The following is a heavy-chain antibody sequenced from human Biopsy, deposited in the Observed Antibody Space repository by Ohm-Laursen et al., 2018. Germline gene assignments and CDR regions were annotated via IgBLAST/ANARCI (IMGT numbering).Heavy chain of an antibody. Sequence: SQTLSLTCSVSGGSISSGGYYWSWIRQFPGKGLELLGYIYNVESTYYNPSLKSRVLISGDASRNQYSLKLTSVTAADTAVYYCVRDRRDWYEPWGQGTLVIVSS. J-gene: IGHJ5*02. CDR3: VRDRRDWYEP. V-gene: IGHV4-31*03. CDR2: IYNVEST. CDR1: GGSISSGGYY.